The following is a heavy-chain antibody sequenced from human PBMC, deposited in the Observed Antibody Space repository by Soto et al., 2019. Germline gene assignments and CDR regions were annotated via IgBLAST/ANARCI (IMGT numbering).Heavy chain of an antibody. V-gene: IGHV4-34*01. CDR3: ARTYGYCYYYMDV. CDR1: GGSFSGYY. CDR2: INHSGST. Sequence: SETLSLTCAVYGGSFSGYYWSWIRQPPGKGLAWIGEINHSGSTNYNPSLKSRVTISVDTSKNQLSLKLSSVTAADTAVYYCARTYGYCYYYMDVWGKGTTVTVSS. J-gene: IGHJ6*03. D-gene: IGHD4-17*01.